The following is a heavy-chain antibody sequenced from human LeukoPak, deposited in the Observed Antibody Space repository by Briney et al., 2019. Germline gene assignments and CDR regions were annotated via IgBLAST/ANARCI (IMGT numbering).Heavy chain of an antibody. V-gene: IGHV3-23*01. CDR1: GFTFSSYA. Sequence: GGSLRLSCAASGFTFSSYAMSWVRQAPGKGLEWVSAISGSGGSTYYADSVKGRFTISRDNSKNTLYLQMSSLRAEDTAVYYCVKVRTWGLYFDYWGQGTLVTVSS. CDR2: ISGSGGST. J-gene: IGHJ4*02. CDR3: VKVRTWGLYFDY. D-gene: IGHD1-1*01.